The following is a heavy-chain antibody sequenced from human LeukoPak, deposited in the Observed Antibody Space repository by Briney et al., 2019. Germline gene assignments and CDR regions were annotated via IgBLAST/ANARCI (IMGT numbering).Heavy chain of an antibody. Sequence: GGSLRLSCAASGFIFTDYGMHWVRQAPGKGLEWLTFIRYDGSDKYYADSVKGRFTISRDNSKNTLYLQMNSLRAEDTAVYYCANHPLGYCSSTSCLFWGQGTLVTVSS. CDR2: IRYDGSDK. V-gene: IGHV3-30*02. CDR3: ANHPLGYCSSTSCLF. D-gene: IGHD2-2*01. CDR1: GFIFTDYG. J-gene: IGHJ4*02.